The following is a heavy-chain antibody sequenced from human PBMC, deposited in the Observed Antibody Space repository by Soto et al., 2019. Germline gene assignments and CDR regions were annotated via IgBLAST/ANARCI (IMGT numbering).Heavy chain of an antibody. J-gene: IGHJ4*02. Sequence: QITLKESGPTLVKPTQTLTLTCTFSGFSLSTSGVGVGWIRQPPGKALEWVALIYWDDAKEYSPSLKSRLTINKDTSKNQVALTMTNVDPVDTATYYCAHRGGGDRILDYWGQGTLVTVSS. CDR3: AHRGGGDRILDY. D-gene: IGHD3-16*01. V-gene: IGHV2-5*02. CDR2: IYWDDAK. CDR1: GFSLSTSGVG.